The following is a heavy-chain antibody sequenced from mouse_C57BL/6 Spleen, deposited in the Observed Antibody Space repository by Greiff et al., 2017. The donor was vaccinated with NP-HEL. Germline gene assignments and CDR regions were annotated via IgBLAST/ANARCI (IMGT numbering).Heavy chain of an antibody. Sequence: VKLQQPGAELVKPGASVKLSCKASGYTFTSYWMHWVKQRPGRGLEWIGRIDPNSGGTKYNEKFKSKATLTVDKPSSTAYMQLSSLTSEDSAVYYCARKAAYYSNPGAMDYWGQGTSVTVSS. CDR2: IDPNSGGT. D-gene: IGHD2-5*01. V-gene: IGHV1-72*01. J-gene: IGHJ4*01. CDR1: GYTFTSYW. CDR3: ARKAAYYSNPGAMDY.